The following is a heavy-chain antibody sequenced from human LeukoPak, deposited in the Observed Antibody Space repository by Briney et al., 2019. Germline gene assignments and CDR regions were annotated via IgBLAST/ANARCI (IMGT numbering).Heavy chain of an antibody. D-gene: IGHD3-3*01. J-gene: IGHJ3*02. CDR3: TREGDFWDFHI. V-gene: IGHV1-8*03. Sequence: ASVKFSCKASGYTFTNYDINWVRQATGQGLEWLGWMNPNSGNTGYAPKFQGRVTLTRGTSINTAYMELSSLRSEDTAVYYCTREGDFWDFHIWGQGTMVTVSS. CDR2: MNPNSGNT. CDR1: GYTFTNYD.